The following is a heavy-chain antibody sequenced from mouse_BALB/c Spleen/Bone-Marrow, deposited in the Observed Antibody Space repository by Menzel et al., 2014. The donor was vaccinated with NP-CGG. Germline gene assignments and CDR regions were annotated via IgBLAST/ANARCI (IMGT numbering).Heavy chain of an antibody. D-gene: IGHD2-1*01. CDR3: ARGNYCDNHACFAY. CDR1: GYSFTRYW. V-gene: IGHV1-5*01. Sequence: SGTVLARPGASVKLSCKASGYSFTRYWMHWVKQRPGQGLEWIGAIYPGNSDTTFKQKFKDKAKLTAVTSASTAFMELSSLTNEDSAVYYCARGNYCDNHACFAYWGQGTLVTVSA. J-gene: IGHJ3*01. CDR2: IYPGNSDT.